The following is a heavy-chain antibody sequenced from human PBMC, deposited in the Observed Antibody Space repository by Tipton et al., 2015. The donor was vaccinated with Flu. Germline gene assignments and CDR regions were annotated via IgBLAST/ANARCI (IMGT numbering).Heavy chain of an antibody. CDR3: AGDNSIASIGSWWCHP. CDR2: INPSGGST. Sequence: QSGAEVKKPGASVTVSCKTSGYTFTSYHIHWVRQAPGQGLEWMGIINPSGGSTSYAEKFQGRLTVTRDTSSSTVYMEMSSLTAADTAVYYCAGDNSIASIGSWWCHPCGQGTLVTVSS. D-gene: IGHD2-15*01. V-gene: IGHV1-46*01. CDR1: GYTFTSYH. J-gene: IGHJ5*02.